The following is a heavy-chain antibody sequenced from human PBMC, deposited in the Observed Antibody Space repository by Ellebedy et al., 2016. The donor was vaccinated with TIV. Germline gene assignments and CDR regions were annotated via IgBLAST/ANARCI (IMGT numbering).Heavy chain of an antibody. V-gene: IGHV1-2*04. Sequence: AASVKVSCKASGYTFTSYGISWVRQAPGQGLEWMGWINPNSGGTNYAQKFQGWVTMTRDTSISTAYMELSRLRSDDTAVYYCARSDIVVVPADYYYYYGMDVWGQGTTVTVSS. CDR1: GYTFTSYG. D-gene: IGHD2-2*01. CDR2: INPNSGGT. J-gene: IGHJ6*02. CDR3: ARSDIVVVPADYYYYYGMDV.